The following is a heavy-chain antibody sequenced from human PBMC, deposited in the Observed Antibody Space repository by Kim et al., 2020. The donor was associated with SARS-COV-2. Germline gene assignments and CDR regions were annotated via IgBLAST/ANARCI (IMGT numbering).Heavy chain of an antibody. J-gene: IGHJ4*02. CDR1: GGSFSGYY. D-gene: IGHD6-13*01. V-gene: IGHV4-34*01. CDR3: ARKDSSSFY. CDR2: INHSGST. Sequence: SETLSLTCAVYGGSFSGYYWSWIRQPPGKGLEWIGEINHSGSTNYNPSLKSRVTISVDTSKNQFSLKLSSVTAADTAVYYCARKDSSSFYWGQGTLVTVS.